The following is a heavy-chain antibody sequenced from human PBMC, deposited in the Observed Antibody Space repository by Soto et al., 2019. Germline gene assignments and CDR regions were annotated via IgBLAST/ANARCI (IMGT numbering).Heavy chain of an antibody. J-gene: IGHJ4*02. CDR3: ARIPDDGGYAY. CDR2: VSSSGSTI. D-gene: IGHD4-17*01. CDR1: GFTFSSYE. Sequence: EVQLVESGGGLVQPGGSLRLSCAASGFTFSSYEMNWVRQAPGKGLEWVSYVSSSGSTIYYADSVKGRSTISRDNAKNSLYLQMNSLRAEDTAVYYCARIPDDGGYAYWGQGTLVTVSS. V-gene: IGHV3-48*03.